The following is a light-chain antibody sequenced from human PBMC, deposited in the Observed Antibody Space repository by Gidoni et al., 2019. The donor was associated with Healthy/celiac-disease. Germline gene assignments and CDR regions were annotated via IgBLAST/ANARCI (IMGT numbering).Light chain of an antibody. CDR3: SSYTSSSPYV. V-gene: IGLV2-14*01. Sequence: QSALTQPASVSGSPGQSITISCTGTSSDVGGYNYFSWYQQHPGKAPKRMIYEVSNRPSGVSNRFSGSKSGNTASLTISGLQAEDEADYYCSSYTSSSPYVFGTGTKVTVL. J-gene: IGLJ1*01. CDR1: SSDVGGYNY. CDR2: EVS.